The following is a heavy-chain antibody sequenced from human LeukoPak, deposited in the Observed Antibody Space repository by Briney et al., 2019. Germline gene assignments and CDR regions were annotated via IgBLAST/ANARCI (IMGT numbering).Heavy chain of an antibody. D-gene: IGHD5-24*01. CDR2: ISDDSDTI. Sequence: GGSLRLSCAASGFTFRIYGMNWVRQAPGKGPEWVSYISDDSDTIHYADSAKGRFTMSRDNAKNSLFLQMNSLRADDTAVYYCARATRNGSDYWGQGTLVTVSS. V-gene: IGHV3-48*04. CDR3: ARATRNGSDY. J-gene: IGHJ4*02. CDR1: GFTFRIYG.